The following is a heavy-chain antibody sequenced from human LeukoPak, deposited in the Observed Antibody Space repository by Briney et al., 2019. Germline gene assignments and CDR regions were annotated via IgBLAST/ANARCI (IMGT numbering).Heavy chain of an antibody. CDR2: ISSSSSYI. Sequence: GGSLRLSCAASGFTFSSYSMNWVRQAPGKGLEWVSSISSSSSYIYYADSVKGRFTISRDNAKNSLYLQMNSLRAEDTAVYYCARDPPLPIYSSGWYGGGVNWGQGTLVTVSS. D-gene: IGHD6-19*01. V-gene: IGHV3-21*01. J-gene: IGHJ4*02. CDR3: ARDPPLPIYSSGWYGGGVN. CDR1: GFTFSSYS.